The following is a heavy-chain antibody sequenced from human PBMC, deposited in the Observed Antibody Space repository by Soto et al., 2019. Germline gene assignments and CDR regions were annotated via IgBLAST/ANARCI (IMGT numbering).Heavy chain of an antibody. CDR3: ARVGSSSWYRYFDY. CDR2: INPSGGST. Sequence: ASVKVSCKASGYTFTSYYMHWVRQAPGQGLEWMGIINPSGGSTSYAQKFQGRVTMTTDTSTSTAYMELRSLRSDDTAVYYCARVGSSSWYRYFDYWGQGTLVTVSS. D-gene: IGHD6-13*01. CDR1: GYTFTSYY. J-gene: IGHJ4*02. V-gene: IGHV1-46*01.